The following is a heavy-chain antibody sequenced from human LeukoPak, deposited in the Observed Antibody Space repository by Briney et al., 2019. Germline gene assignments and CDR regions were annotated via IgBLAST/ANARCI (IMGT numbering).Heavy chain of an antibody. CDR1: GYTFTSYG. V-gene: IGHV1-18*01. CDR3: ARDREGYSGSYNAGYDY. D-gene: IGHD1-26*01. J-gene: IGHJ4*02. Sequence: ASVKVSCKASGYTFTSYGISWVRQAPGQGLEWMRWISAYNGNTNYAQKLQGRVTMTTDTSTSTAYMELRSLRSDDTAVYYCARDREGYSGSYNAGYDYWGQGTLVTVSS. CDR2: ISAYNGNT.